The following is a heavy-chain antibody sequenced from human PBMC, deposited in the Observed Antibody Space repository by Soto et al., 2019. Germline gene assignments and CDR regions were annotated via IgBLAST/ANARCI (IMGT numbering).Heavy chain of an antibody. Sequence: QVQLVESGGGVVQPGRSLRLSCAASGFTFSSYGMHWVRQAPGKGLEWVAVIWYDGSNKYYADSVKGRFTISRDNSKNTLYLQMNSLRAEDTAVYYCAREGFDSSGSDDAFDIWGQGTMVTVSS. CDR2: IWYDGSNK. CDR3: AREGFDSSGSDDAFDI. V-gene: IGHV3-33*01. CDR1: GFTFSSYG. D-gene: IGHD3-22*01. J-gene: IGHJ3*02.